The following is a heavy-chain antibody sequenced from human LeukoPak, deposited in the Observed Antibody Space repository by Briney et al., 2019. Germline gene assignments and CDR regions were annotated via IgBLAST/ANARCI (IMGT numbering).Heavy chain of an antibody. CDR2: ISSSGSTI. D-gene: IGHD3-22*01. V-gene: IGHV3-48*03. CDR1: GFTFSSYE. Sequence: GGSLRLSCAASGFTFSSYEMNWVRQAPGKGLEWVSYISSSGSTIYYADSVKGRFTISRDNAKNSLYLQMNSQRAEDTAVYYCASADSSGYYMADYWGQGTLVTVSS. CDR3: ASADSSGYYMADY. J-gene: IGHJ4*02.